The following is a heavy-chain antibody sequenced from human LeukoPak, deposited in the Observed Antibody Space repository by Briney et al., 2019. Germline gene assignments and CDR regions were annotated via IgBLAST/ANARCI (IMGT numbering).Heavy chain of an antibody. CDR2: INSDGSST. CDR3: ARGPRYYYDSSGYSYFDY. J-gene: IGHJ4*02. Sequence: GGSLRLSCAASGFTFSSYWMHWVRQAPGKGLVWVSRINSDGSSTSYADSVKGRFTISRDNAKNTLYLQMNSLRAEDTAVYYCARGPRYYYDSSGYSYFDYWGQGTLVTVSS. V-gene: IGHV3-74*01. D-gene: IGHD3-22*01. CDR1: GFTFSSYW.